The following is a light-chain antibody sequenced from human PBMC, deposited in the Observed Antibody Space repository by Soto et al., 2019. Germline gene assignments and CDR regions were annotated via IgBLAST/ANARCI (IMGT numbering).Light chain of an antibody. CDR1: QSLNTN. CDR3: QQYGSSPAEVYT. CDR2: HAS. Sequence: EIVLTQSPGTLSLSPGERATLSCRASQSLNTNLAWYQQKSGRAPRLLIYHASSRVTGLPDRFSGSGSGTDFTLTISRLEPEDLAVYYCQQYGSSPAEVYTFGQGTKLEIK. V-gene: IGKV3-20*01. J-gene: IGKJ2*01.